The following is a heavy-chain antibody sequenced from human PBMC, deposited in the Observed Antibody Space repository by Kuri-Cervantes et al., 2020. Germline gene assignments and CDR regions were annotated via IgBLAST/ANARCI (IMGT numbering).Heavy chain of an antibody. J-gene: IGHJ4*02. Sequence: ASVKVSCKASGYTFTSYGISWVRQAPGQGLEWMGWINPNSGGTNYAQKFQGRVTMTRDTSISTAYMELSRLRSDDTAVYYWARLYYGSGSYPHFDYWGQGTLVTVSS. CDR2: INPNSGGT. CDR1: GYTFTSYG. V-gene: IGHV1-2*02. CDR3: ARLYYGSGSYPHFDY. D-gene: IGHD3-10*01.